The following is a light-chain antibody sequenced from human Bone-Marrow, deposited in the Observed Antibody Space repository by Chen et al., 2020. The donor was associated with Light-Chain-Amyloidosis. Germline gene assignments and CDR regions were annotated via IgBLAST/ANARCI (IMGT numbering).Light chain of an antibody. Sequence: EIVLTQSPGTLSLSPGEGANLSCRASQTISSNYLTWYQQKFGQAPRLLIYGSSSRATGIPDRFTGSGSGTDFNLTINRQEPEDFAMYYCQQYGTSPLTFGGGTKGEIK. CDR1: QTISSNY. CDR3: QQYGTSPLT. V-gene: IGKV3-20*01. CDR2: GSS. J-gene: IGKJ4*01.